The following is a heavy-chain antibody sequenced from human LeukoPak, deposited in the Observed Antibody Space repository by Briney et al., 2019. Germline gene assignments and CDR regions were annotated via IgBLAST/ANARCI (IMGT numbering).Heavy chain of an antibody. J-gene: IGHJ6*03. CDR1: GYSISSGYY. CDR2: IYHSGST. D-gene: IGHD3-3*02. V-gene: IGHV4-38-2*02. CDR3: ARAFYPGYYSYMAV. Sequence: SETLSLTCTVSGYSISSGYYWGWIRQPPGKGLEWIGSIYHSGSTYYNPSLKSRVTISVDTSKNQFSLKLSSVTAADTAVYYCARAFYPGYYSYMAVWGKGTTVTVSS.